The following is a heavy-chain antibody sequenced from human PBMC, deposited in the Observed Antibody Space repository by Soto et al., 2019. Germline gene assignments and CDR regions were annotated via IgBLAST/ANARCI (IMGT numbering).Heavy chain of an antibody. CDR3: AREGYGGESPFDY. D-gene: IGHD2-21*01. J-gene: IGHJ4*02. V-gene: IGHV3-33*01. CDR1: GFTFRSHG. CDR2: IWYDGSNK. Sequence: QVKLVESGGGVVQPGGSLRLSCAASGFTFRSHGMHWVRQAPGKGLEWVAVIWYDGSNKYYADSVKGRFTISRDNSKNTLSLQMNSLRAEDTAVYYCAREGYGGESPFDYWGQGTLVTVSS.